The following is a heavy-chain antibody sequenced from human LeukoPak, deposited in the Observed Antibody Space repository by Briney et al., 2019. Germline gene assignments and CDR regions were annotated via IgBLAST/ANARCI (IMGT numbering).Heavy chain of an antibody. V-gene: IGHV4-39*07. CDR3: ASDRYSSSFDY. D-gene: IGHD6-13*01. CDR2: INHSGST. CDR1: GASLSSSSYY. Sequence: SETLSLTCTVSGASLSSSSYYWGWIRQPPGKGLEWIGEINHSGSTNYNPSLKSRVTISVDTSKNQFSLKLSSVTAADTAVYYCASDRYSSSFDYWGQGTLVTVSS. J-gene: IGHJ4*02.